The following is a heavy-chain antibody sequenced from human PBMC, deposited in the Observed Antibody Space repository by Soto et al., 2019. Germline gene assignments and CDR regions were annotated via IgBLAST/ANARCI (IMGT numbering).Heavy chain of an antibody. CDR1: GFTFSSFA. CDR2: ISGSGGST. V-gene: IGHV3-23*01. D-gene: IGHD2-8*01. Sequence: PGGSLRLSCAASGFTFSSFAMSWVRQAPGKGLEWVSAISGSGGSTYYADSMKGRFTISRDNSKNTLFLQMNSLRAEDTAVYYCCECDQRAFHGWFDLWGQVTLFTVSS. CDR3: CECDQRAFHGWFDL. J-gene: IGHJ5*02.